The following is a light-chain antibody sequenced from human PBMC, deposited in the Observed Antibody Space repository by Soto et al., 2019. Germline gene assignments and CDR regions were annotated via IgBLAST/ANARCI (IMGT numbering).Light chain of an antibody. CDR1: QSVSGY. V-gene: IGKV3-11*01. CDR3: QQRSTWPPFS. J-gene: IGKJ3*01. Sequence: EIVLTQSPSTLSWSPGERATLFCGASQSVSGYLAWYQQKPGQAPRLLIYDASNRATGIPVRFSGSGSGTDFTLTISSLEPQDFAVYYCQQRSTWPPFSFGPGTKVDIK. CDR2: DAS.